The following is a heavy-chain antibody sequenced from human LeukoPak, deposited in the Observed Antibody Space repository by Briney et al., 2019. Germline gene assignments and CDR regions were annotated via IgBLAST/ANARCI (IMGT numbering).Heavy chain of an antibody. D-gene: IGHD6-13*01. Sequence: PGGSLRLSCAASGFTFSSYAMHWVRQAPGKGLEWVAIISYDGSNKYYADSVKGRFTISRDNSKNTLYLEMNSLRAEDTAVHYCARVGEAAADLPYFDSWGQGTLVTVSS. CDR3: ARVGEAAADLPYFDS. V-gene: IGHV3-30*01. CDR2: ISYDGSNK. CDR1: GFTFSSYA. J-gene: IGHJ4*02.